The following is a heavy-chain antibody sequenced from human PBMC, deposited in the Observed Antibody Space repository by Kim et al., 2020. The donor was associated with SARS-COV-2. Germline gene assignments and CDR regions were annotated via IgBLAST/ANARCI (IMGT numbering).Heavy chain of an antibody. J-gene: IGHJ4*02. CDR2: INHSGST. D-gene: IGHD6-19*01. V-gene: IGHV4-34*01. CDR3: ARGLIAVAGKRFDY. Sequence: SETLSLTCAVYGGSFSGYYWSWIRQPPGKGLEWIGEINHSGSTNYNPSLKSRVTISVDTSKNQFSLKLSSVTAADTAVYYCARGLIAVAGKRFDYWGQGTLVTVSS. CDR1: GGSFSGYY.